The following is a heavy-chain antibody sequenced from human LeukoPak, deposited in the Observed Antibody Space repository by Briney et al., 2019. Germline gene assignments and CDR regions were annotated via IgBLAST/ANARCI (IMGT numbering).Heavy chain of an antibody. CDR1: GFTFSSYA. Sequence: PGGSLTLSCAASGFTFSSYAMSWVRPAAGKGREWVSAINARGDHTYYADSVKGRFTISRDNSKSTLFLQMNSLRAEDTAIYYCAKDRVSPGFNLFDPWGQGALVTVSS. J-gene: IGHJ5*02. V-gene: IGHV3-23*01. D-gene: IGHD2/OR15-2a*01. CDR3: AKDRVSPGFNLFDP. CDR2: INARGDHT.